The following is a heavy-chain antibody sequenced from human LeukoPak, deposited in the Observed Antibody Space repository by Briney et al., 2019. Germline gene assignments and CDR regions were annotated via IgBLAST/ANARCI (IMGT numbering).Heavy chain of an antibody. Sequence: GGSLRLSCAAAGFMFSNYVMYWVRQAPGKGLEWVSVVSASGFTTDYADSVKGRFTISRDNSKNTLYLQMNSLRAEDTAVYYRAKGGRGTYYADSWGQGTLVTVSS. J-gene: IGHJ4*02. CDR3: AKGGRGTYYADS. CDR2: VSASGFTT. V-gene: IGHV3-23*01. CDR1: GFMFSNYV. D-gene: IGHD3-16*01.